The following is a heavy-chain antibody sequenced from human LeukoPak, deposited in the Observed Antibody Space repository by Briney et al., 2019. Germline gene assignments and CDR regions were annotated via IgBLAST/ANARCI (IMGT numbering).Heavy chain of an antibody. CDR3: VKDRSDILTGPGSN. J-gene: IGHJ4*02. V-gene: IGHV3-64D*06. CDR1: GLTFSSYW. D-gene: IGHD3-9*01. Sequence: GGSLRLSCAASGLTFSSYWMHWVRQAPGKGLEYVSAISGNGGSTYYADSVKGRFTISRDNSKNTLYLQMSSLRAEDTAVYYCVKDRSDILTGPGSNWGQGTLVTVSS. CDR2: ISGNGGST.